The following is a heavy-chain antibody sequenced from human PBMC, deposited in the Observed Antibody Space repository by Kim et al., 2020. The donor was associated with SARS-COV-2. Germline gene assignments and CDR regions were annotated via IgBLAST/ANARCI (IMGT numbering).Heavy chain of an antibody. J-gene: IGHJ4*01. CDR1: GFTFNDYS. CDR2: ISWAGDTA. Sequence: GGSLRLSCAASGFTFNDYSMHWVRQAPGKNLEWVSAISWAGDTASYADSVKGRFTISRDNSKNSLYLQMNSLRIEDTALYYCAKDGRGSSRYYYFDSWG. V-gene: IGHV3-43*01. D-gene: IGHD6-13*01. CDR3: AKDGRGSSRYYYFDS.